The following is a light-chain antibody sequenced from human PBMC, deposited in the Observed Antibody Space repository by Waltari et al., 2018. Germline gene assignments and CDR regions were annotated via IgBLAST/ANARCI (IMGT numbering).Light chain of an antibody. CDR2: EVN. V-gene: IGLV2-8*01. CDR1: SSDVGGNNY. CDR3: SSYGGSKV. J-gene: IGLJ3*02. Sequence: QSVLTQPPSASGSPGQSVTISCTGTSSDVGGNNYVSWYQPHPGKAPTPVIYEVNTRPSGVPDRFSGSKSGNTASLTVSGLQAEDEADYYCSSYGGSKVFGGGTKLTVL.